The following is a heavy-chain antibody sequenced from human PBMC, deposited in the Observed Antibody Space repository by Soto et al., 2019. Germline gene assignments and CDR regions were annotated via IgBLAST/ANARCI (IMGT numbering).Heavy chain of an antibody. CDR3: VRGDNSNDEASGY. D-gene: IGHD1-1*01. CDR2: IWSDGNNR. CDR1: GFMFSNHG. Sequence: PGGSLRLSCAASGFMFSNHGIHWVRQAPGKGLEWVAVIWSDGNNRYYADSVKGRFTISRDNSKNTLYLQMNSLRAEDTAVYYYVRGDNSNDEASGYWGQGT. V-gene: IGHV3-33*01. J-gene: IGHJ4*02.